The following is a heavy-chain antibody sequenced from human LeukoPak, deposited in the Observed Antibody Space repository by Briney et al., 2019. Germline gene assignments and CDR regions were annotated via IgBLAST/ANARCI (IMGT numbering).Heavy chain of an antibody. V-gene: IGHV4-59*01. D-gene: IGHD6-6*01. CDR3: ARDRGVYSSSLVDY. CDR2: IYYSGST. CDR1: GGSISSYY. Sequence: SETLSLTCTVSGGSISSYYWSWIRQPPGKGLEWIGYIYYSGSTNYNPSLKSRVTISVDTSKNQFSLKLSSVTAADTAVYYCARDRGVYSSSLVDYWGQGTLVTVSS. J-gene: IGHJ4*02.